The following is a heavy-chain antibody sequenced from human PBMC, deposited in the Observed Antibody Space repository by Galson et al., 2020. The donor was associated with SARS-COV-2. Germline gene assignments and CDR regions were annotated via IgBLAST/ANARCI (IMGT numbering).Heavy chain of an antibody. CDR3: ARGGNYYYGSGSWYFDL. Sequence: GESLKISCAASGFTFSTYGMHWVRQTIGKGLEWVSTIGTAGHTYYAGSVKGRFTIPRENAKNSLYLQMNSLRAGDTAVYYCARGGNYYYGSGSWYFDLWGRGTLVTVSS. D-gene: IGHD3-10*01. J-gene: IGHJ2*01. V-gene: IGHV3-13*01. CDR1: GFTFSTYG. CDR2: IGTAGHT.